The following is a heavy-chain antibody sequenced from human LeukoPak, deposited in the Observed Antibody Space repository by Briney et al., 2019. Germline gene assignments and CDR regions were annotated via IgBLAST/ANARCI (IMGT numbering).Heavy chain of an antibody. V-gene: IGHV3-33*01. Sequence: PGRSLRLSCAASGFSFSTYGMHWVRQAPGKGLEWVAVIWYDGSNKYYGDSVNGRFTISRDNSKNTLYLQMNSLTAEDTAVYYCARWDSSGYHKYYFDYWGQGTLVTVSS. J-gene: IGHJ4*02. D-gene: IGHD3-22*01. CDR2: IWYDGSNK. CDR3: ARWDSSGYHKYYFDY. CDR1: GFSFSTYG.